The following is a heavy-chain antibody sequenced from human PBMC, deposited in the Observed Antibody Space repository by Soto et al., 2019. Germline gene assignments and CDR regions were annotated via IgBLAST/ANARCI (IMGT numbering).Heavy chain of an antibody. J-gene: IGHJ4*02. V-gene: IGHV3-21*01. D-gene: IGHD6-19*01. Sequence: EVQLVESGGGLVKPGGSLRLSCAASGFTFSTFGMNWVRQAPGKGLEWVSSISSSSSNIYYADSVKGRFSISRDNAKNSLFLQMNSLRAEDTAVYYCARDTSGWSCYFYWGQGTLVTVSS. CDR1: GFTFSTFG. CDR3: ARDTSGWSCYFY. CDR2: ISSSSSNI.